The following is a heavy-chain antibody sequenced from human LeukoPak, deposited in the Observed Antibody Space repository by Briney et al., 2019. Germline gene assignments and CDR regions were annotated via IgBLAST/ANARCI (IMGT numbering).Heavy chain of an antibody. J-gene: IGHJ3*02. V-gene: IGHV4-59*08. Sequence: SETLSLTCTVSGGSIGTYYWTWIRQPPGKGLEWIGYIYYTGSTNYSPSLKSRASMSVDTSKNQVSLKMTSVTAADTAVYYCARPSIPSAAASALDIWGQGTMVTVSS. CDR2: IYYTGST. CDR3: ARPSIPSAAASALDI. D-gene: IGHD2-2*01. CDR1: GGSIGTYY.